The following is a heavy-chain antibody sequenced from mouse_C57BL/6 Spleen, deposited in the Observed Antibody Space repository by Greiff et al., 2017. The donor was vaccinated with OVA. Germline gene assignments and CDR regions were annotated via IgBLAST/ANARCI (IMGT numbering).Heavy chain of an antibody. J-gene: IGHJ1*03. CDR2: IDPSDSYT. D-gene: IGHD4-1*01. CDR3: ARNSGTSPSYWYFDV. Sequence: QVQLQQPGAELVMPGASVQLSCKASGYTFTSYWMHWVKQRPGQGLEWIGEIDPSDSYTNYNQKFKGKSTLTVDKSSSTAYMQLSSLTSEDSAVYYCARNSGTSPSYWYFDVWGTGTTVTVSS. CDR1: GYTFTSYW. V-gene: IGHV1-69*01.